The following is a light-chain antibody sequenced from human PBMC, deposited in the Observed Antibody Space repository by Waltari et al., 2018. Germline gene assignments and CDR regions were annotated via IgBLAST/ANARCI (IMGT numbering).Light chain of an antibody. J-gene: IGLJ2*01. Sequence: QSALTQPAYVSGSPGQSITISCTGTSSAIGNYNFFVSWYQHRPGQAPKLIIYEVNVRPSGVSERFAGSKSGNAASLTLSGLQAEDEAHYYCCSYGVRVFFGGGTKLTVL. V-gene: IGLV2-23*02. CDR1: SSAIGNYNFF. CDR2: EVN. CDR3: CSYGVRVF.